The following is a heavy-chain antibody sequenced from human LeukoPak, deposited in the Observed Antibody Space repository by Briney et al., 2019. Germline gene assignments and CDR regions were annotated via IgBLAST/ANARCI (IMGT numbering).Heavy chain of an antibody. CDR2: IWYDGSNK. Sequence: PGGSLRLSCAASGFTFSGYGMHWVRQAPGKGLEWVAVIWYDGSNKYYADSVKGRFTISRDDSKNTVYLEMNSLRAEDTAVYYCARVHITMIRASAFDIWGQGTMVTVSS. J-gene: IGHJ3*02. CDR3: ARVHITMIRASAFDI. CDR1: GFTFSGYG. D-gene: IGHD3-10*01. V-gene: IGHV3-33*08.